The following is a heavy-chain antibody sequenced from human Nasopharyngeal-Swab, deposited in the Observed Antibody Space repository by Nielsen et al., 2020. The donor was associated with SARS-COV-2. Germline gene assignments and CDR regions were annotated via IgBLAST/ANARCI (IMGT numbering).Heavy chain of an antibody. J-gene: IGHJ6*03. V-gene: IGHV3-48*01. D-gene: IGHD2-2*03. CDR2: ISSSSSTI. Sequence: WIRQPPGKGLEWVSYISSSSSTIYYADSVKGRFTISRDNSKNTLYLQMNSLRAEDTAVYYCAKGTKNGGWIGYYYYMDVWGKGTTVTVSS. CDR3: AKGTKNGGWIGYYYYMDV.